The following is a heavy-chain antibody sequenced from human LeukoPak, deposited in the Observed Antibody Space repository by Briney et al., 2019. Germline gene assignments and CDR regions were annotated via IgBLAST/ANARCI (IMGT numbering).Heavy chain of an antibody. CDR3: ARIAPTYLATVTTWYFGY. D-gene: IGHD4-17*01. J-gene: IGHJ4*02. V-gene: IGHV4-4*07. CDR2: IYTSGST. Sequence: SETLSLTCSVSGGSISSYYWSWIRQPAGKGLEWIGRIYTSGSTNYNPSLKSRVTMSVDTSKNQFSLKLSSVTAADTAVYYCARIAPTYLATVTTWYFGYWGQGTLVTVSS. CDR1: GGSISSYY.